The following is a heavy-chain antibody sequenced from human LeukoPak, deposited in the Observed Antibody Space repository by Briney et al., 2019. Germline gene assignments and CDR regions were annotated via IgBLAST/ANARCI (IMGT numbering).Heavy chain of an antibody. CDR3: GRDRGGLYYFDG. CDR2: IYTSEST. CDR1: GGSISSYY. Sequence: PSETLSLTCTVSGGSISSYYWRWLRQPAGKGLVRIGRIYTSESTNYSPSLKSRVTISVDPTKHHFSQTLSAVTAADTAVYYCGRDRGGLYYFDGWGQRTLVTASS. V-gene: IGHV4-4*07. J-gene: IGHJ4*02.